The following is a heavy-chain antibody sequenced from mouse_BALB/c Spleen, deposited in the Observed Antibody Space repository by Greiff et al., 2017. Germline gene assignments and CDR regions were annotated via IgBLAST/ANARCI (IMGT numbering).Heavy chain of an antibody. Sequence: VQLQQSGPGLVKPSQSLSLTCTVTGYSITSDYAWNWIRQFPGNKLEWMGYISYSGSTSYNPSLKSRISITRDTSKIQFFLQLNSVTTEDTATYYCARRDGYYTWFAYWGQGTLVTVSA. CDR2: ISYSGST. J-gene: IGHJ3*01. CDR1: GYSITSDYA. CDR3: ARRDGYYTWFAY. D-gene: IGHD2-3*01. V-gene: IGHV3-2*02.